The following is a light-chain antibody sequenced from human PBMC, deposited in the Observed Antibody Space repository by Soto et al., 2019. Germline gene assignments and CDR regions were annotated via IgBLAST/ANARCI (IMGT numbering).Light chain of an antibody. V-gene: IGLV1-40*01. CDR3: QSYDRTLSARYV. CDR1: SSNIGAGYD. CDR2: GNI. Sequence: QSVLTQPPSLSGAPGQRVTISCTVSSSNIGAGYDVHWYQQRPGTAPKLLILGNINRPSGVPDRFSGAKSGTSASLAITGLQAEDEGDYYCQSYDRTLSARYVFGTGTKVTVL. J-gene: IGLJ1*01.